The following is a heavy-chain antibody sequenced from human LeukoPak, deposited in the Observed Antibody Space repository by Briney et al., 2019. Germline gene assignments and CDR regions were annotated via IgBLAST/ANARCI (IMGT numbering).Heavy chain of an antibody. Sequence: GGSLRLSCAASGFTFSSYDMHWVRQPTGKGLEWVSAIDTAGATYYAGSVKGRLTISRENARSSLYLQMNSLRVEDTAVYYCVASFNVWGQGTMVTVSS. CDR2: IDTAGAT. CDR1: GFTFSSYD. V-gene: IGHV3-13*01. CDR3: VASFNV. J-gene: IGHJ3*01.